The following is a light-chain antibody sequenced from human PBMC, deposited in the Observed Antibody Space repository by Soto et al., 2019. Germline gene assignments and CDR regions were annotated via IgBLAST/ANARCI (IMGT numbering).Light chain of an antibody. CDR2: AAS. CDR3: QQYYSYPWT. V-gene: IGKV1-8*01. CDR1: QGISSY. J-gene: IGKJ1*01. Sequence: AIRMTQSPSSFSASTGDRVTITCRASQGISSYLAWYQQKPGKAPKLLIYAASTLQSGVPSRFSGSGSGAVFTLTISCLQSEDFATYYCQQYYSYPWTFGQGNKVEIK.